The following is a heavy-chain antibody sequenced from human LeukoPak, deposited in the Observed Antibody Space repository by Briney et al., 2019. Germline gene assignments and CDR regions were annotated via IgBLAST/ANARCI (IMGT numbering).Heavy chain of an antibody. CDR2: IDPNNEDK. CDR3: ARRSRNGLDAFDI. D-gene: IGHD2-8*01. Sequence: GASVKVSCKASAYTFTDYYLHWVRQAPGQGPEWMGWIDPNNEDKDYAQKFQGRVTMTRVRSTSTAYMELSRLTSDDTAVYYCARRSRNGLDAFDIWGLGTMVTVSS. CDR1: AYTFTDYY. V-gene: IGHV1-2*02. J-gene: IGHJ3*02.